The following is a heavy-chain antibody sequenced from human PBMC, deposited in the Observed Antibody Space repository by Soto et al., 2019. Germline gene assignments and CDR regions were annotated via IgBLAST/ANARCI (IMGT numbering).Heavy chain of an antibody. D-gene: IGHD3-22*01. V-gene: IGHV3-49*03. CDR1: GFTFGDYA. CDR3: TRDQGPQRDKWLLNY. Sequence: PGGSLRLSCTASGFTFGDYAMSWFRQAPGKGLEWVGFIRSKAYGGTTEYAASVKGRFTISRGDSKSIAYLQMNSLKTEDTAVYYCTRDQGPQRDKWLLNYWGQGTLVTVSS. J-gene: IGHJ4*02. CDR2: IRSKAYGGTT.